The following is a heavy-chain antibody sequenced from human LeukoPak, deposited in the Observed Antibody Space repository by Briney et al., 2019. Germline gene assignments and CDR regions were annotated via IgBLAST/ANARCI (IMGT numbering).Heavy chain of an antibody. CDR1: GFTFSSYA. CDR3: AGGEAGAVVVPAAISV. J-gene: IGHJ3*01. Sequence: PGGSLRLSCAASGFTFSSYAMSWVRQAPGKGLERVSGISGSGGSTYYADSVKGRFTISRDNSKNTLYLQMNSLRAEDTAVYYCAGGEAGAVVVPAAISVWGQGTMVTVSS. CDR2: ISGSGGST. D-gene: IGHD2-2*01. V-gene: IGHV3-23*01.